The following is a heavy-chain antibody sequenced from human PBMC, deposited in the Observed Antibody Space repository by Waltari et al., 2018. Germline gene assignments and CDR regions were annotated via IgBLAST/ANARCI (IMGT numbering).Heavy chain of an antibody. CDR3: ARLSRQLGDAFDL. D-gene: IGHD1-1*01. Sequence: SLKESGPALVKPTQTVTLTCSLSGFSLTTSGMRVSWVRQSPGKALEWIARIDWDGDKFYSTSLKTRLSISEDTSENQVVLTMTDMRPVDTGTYYCARLSRQLGDAFDLWGPGTAVVVSS. J-gene: IGHJ3*01. CDR2: IDWDGDK. CDR1: GFSLTTSGMR. V-gene: IGHV2-70*04.